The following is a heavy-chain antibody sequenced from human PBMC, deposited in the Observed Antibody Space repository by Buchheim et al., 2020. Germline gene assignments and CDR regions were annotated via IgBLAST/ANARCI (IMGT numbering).Heavy chain of an antibody. D-gene: IGHD6-13*01. CDR3: AREVSSSWYLLLDY. CDR1: GFTFSSYS. CDR2: ISSSSSTI. V-gene: IGHV3-48*01. Sequence: EVQLVESGGGLVQPGGSLRLSCAASGFTFSSYSMNWVRQAPGKGLEWVSYISSSSSTIYYADSVKGRFTISRDNAKNSLYLKMNSLRAEDTAVYYCAREVSSSWYLLLDYWGQGTL. J-gene: IGHJ4*02.